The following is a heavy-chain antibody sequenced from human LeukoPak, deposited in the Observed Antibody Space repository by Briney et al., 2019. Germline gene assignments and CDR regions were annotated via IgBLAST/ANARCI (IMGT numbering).Heavy chain of an antibody. CDR3: AKDRCSNGIGCYYYYMDV. Sequence: GGSLRLSCAASGFTFSSYGMHWVRQAPGKGLEWVAYIQNDGSNEQYADSVKGRFSISRDSSKNILYLQMNSLRAEDTAVYYCAKDRCSNGIGCYYYYMDVWGKGTTVAISS. D-gene: IGHD2-8*01. J-gene: IGHJ6*03. V-gene: IGHV3-30*02. CDR1: GFTFSSYG. CDR2: IQNDGSNE.